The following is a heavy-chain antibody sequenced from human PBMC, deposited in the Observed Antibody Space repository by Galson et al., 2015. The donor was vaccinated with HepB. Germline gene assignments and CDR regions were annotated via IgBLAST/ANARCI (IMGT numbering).Heavy chain of an antibody. J-gene: IGHJ4*02. CDR1: GFTFSSYG. CDR3: ARGGLEWLFPSPPDY. CDR2: IWYDGSNK. V-gene: IGHV3-33*01. Sequence: SLRLSCAASGFTFSSYGMHWVRQAPGKGLEWVAVIWYDGSNKYYADSVKGRFTISRDNSKNTLYLQMNSLRAEDTAVYYCARGGLEWLFPSPPDYWGQGTLVTVSS. D-gene: IGHD3-3*01.